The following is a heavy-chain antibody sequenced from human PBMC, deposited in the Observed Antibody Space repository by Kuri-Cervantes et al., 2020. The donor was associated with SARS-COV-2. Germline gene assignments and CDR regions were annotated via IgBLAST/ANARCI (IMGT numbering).Heavy chain of an antibody. Sequence: SQTLSLTCAVYGGSFSGYYWSWIRPPPGKGLEWIGEINHSGSTNYNPSLKSRVTISVDTSKNQFSLKLSSVTAADTAVYYCARGPGNWGGFDYWGQGTLVTVSS. CDR3: ARGPGNWGGFDY. D-gene: IGHD7-27*01. CDR1: GGSFSGYY. CDR2: INHSGST. J-gene: IGHJ4*02. V-gene: IGHV4-34*01.